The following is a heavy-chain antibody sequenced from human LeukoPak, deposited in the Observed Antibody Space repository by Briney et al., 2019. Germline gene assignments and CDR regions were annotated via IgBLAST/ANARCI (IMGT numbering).Heavy chain of an antibody. J-gene: IGHJ4*02. CDR1: GFTFSSYG. V-gene: IGHV3-23*01. CDR2: ISGSGGST. CDR3: AKGGYHGNAPGY. D-gene: IGHD4-23*01. Sequence: PGGSLRLSCAASGFTFSSYGMSWVRQAPGKGLEWVSAISGSGGSTYYADSVKGRFTISRDNSKNTLYLQMNSLRAEDTAVYYCAKGGYHGNAPGYWGQGTLVTVSS.